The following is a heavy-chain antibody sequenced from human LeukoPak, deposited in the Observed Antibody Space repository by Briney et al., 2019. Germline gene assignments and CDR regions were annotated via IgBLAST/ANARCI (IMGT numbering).Heavy chain of an antibody. D-gene: IGHD4-17*01. V-gene: IGHV3-7*01. CDR2: IKKGGSEK. CDR3: ARGPNYGDRVDYLGS. Sequence: GGSLRLSCAASGFTFTSHWKTWVRKAPGQGQEWVATIKKGGSEKYYADPVKGRFTVSRDDAKHSLYLQMNRLSAGDMAVYYCARGPNYGDRVDYLGSWGEGIKVSVSS. CDR1: GFTFTSHW. J-gene: IGHJ4*02.